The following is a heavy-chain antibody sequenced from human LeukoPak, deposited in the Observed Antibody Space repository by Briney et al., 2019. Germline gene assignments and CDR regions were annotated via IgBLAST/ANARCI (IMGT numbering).Heavy chain of an antibody. Sequence: SGTLSLTCAVYGGSFSGYYWSWIRQPPGKGLEWIGEINHSGSTNYNPSLKSRVTISVDTSKNQFSLKLSSVTAADTAVYYCARGPVLGYSYGFYFDYWGQGTLVTVSS. CDR2: INHSGST. CDR1: GGSFSGYY. V-gene: IGHV4-34*01. CDR3: ARGPVLGYSYGFYFDY. J-gene: IGHJ4*02. D-gene: IGHD5-18*01.